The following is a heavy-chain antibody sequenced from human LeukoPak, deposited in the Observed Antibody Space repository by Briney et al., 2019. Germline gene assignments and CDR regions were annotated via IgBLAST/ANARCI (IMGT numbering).Heavy chain of an antibody. CDR2: IYYSGST. CDR1: GGSISSSSYY. J-gene: IGHJ6*03. Sequence: SETLSLTCTVSGGSISSSSYYWGWIRQPPGKGLEWIGSIYYSGSTYYNPSLKSRVTISVDTSKNQFSLKLCSVTAADTAVYYCARDSPMVRGLWDGNYYYMDAWGKGTTVTISS. D-gene: IGHD3-10*01. CDR3: ARDSPMVRGLWDGNYYYMDA. V-gene: IGHV4-39*07.